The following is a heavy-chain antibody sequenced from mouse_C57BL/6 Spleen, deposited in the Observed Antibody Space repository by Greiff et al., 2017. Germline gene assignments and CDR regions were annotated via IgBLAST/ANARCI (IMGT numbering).Heavy chain of an antibody. CDR3: ARFELYRGFDY. J-gene: IGHJ2*01. CDR1: GYTFTSYW. CDR2: IDPSDSET. V-gene: IGHV1-52*01. D-gene: IGHD1-3*01. Sequence: QVQLKQPGAELVRPGSSVKLSCKASGYTFTSYWMHWVKQRPIQGLEWIGNIDPSDSETHYNQKFKDKATLTVDKSSSTAYMQLSSLTSEDSAVYYCARFELYRGFDYWGQGTTLTVSS.